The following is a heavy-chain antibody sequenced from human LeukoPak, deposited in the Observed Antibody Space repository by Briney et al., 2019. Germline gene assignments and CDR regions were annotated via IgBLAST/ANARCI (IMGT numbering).Heavy chain of an antibody. D-gene: IGHD4-17*01. Sequence: SETLSLTCAVYGGSFSGYYWSWIRQPPGKGLEWIGEINHSGSTNYNPSLKSRVTISVDTSKNQLSLKLSSVTAADTAVYYCARAYGRVVNFDYWGQGTLVTVSS. CDR1: GGSFSGYY. CDR2: INHSGST. V-gene: IGHV4-34*01. CDR3: ARAYGRVVNFDY. J-gene: IGHJ4*02.